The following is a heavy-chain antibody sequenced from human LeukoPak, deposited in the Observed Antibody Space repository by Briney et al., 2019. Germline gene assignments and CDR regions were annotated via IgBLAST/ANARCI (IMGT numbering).Heavy chain of an antibody. J-gene: IGHJ4*02. Sequence: NPSETLSLTCTVSGGSISSGGYYWSWIRQHPGKGLEWIGYIYYSRSAYYNPSLKSRVTISVDTSKNQFSLKLSSVTAADTAVYYCARAGSHPYYYDSSGYDFDYWGQGTLVIVSS. D-gene: IGHD3-22*01. CDR2: IYYSRSA. CDR3: ARAGSHPYYYDSSGYDFDY. V-gene: IGHV4-31*03. CDR1: GGSISSGGYY.